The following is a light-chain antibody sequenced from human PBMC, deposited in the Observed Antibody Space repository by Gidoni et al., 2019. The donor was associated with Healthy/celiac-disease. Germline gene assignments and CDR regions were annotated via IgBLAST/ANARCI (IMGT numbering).Light chain of an antibody. CDR1: SSDVGGYNY. V-gene: IGLV2-14*01. J-gene: IGLJ3*02. CDR2: EVS. CDR3: SSYTSSSTRV. Sequence: QSALTQPASVSGDPGQSLTISCTGTSSDVGGYNYVSWYQQHPGKAPNLLIYEVSNRPSEVSNRFSGSKAGNTASRTISGLQAEDEAAYYCSSYTSSSTRVFGGGTKLTVL.